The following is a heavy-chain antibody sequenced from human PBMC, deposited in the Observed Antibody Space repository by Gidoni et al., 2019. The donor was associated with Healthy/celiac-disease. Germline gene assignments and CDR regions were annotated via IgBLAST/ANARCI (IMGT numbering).Heavy chain of an antibody. CDR3: ARDSTAMVTLDY. CDR2: ISYDGSNK. Sequence: QVQLVEPGGAVVQPGTSVRLSCAASGFTCSSYAMLWVRQAPGKGLEWVAVISYDGSNKYYADSVKGRFTISRDNSKNTLYLQMNSLRAEDTAVYYCARDSTAMVTLDYWGQGTLVTVSS. CDR1: GFTCSSYA. V-gene: IGHV3-30-3*01. D-gene: IGHD5-18*01. J-gene: IGHJ4*02.